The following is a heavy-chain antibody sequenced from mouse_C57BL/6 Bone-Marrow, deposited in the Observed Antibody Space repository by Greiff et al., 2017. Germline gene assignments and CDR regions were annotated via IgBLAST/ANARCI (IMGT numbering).Heavy chain of an antibody. D-gene: IGHD2-3*01. CDR1: GYSITSGYY. CDR2: ISYDGSN. J-gene: IGHJ2*01. CDR3: AREVYDGFDY. V-gene: IGHV3-6*01. Sequence: EVQLVESGPGLVKPSQSLSLTCSVTGYSITSGYYWNWIRQFPGNKLEWMGYISYDGSNNYNPSLINRISITRDTSKNQFFLKLNSVTTEDTATYYCAREVYDGFDYWGQGTTLTVSS.